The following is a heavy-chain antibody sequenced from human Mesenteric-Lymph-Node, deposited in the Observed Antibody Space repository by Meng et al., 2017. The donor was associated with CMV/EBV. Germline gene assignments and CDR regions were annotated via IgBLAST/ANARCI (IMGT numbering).Heavy chain of an antibody. J-gene: IGHJ4*02. D-gene: IGHD1-26*01. CDR2: VNHSGGT. CDR3: ARGDQGLQLLLYY. Sequence: CDVYGGSFSGYYWSWIRQAPGKGLEWIGEVNHSGGTDHNPSLKSRVAISVDTSKNLFSLKLNSVTAADTAVYYCARGDQGLQLLLYYWGQGTLVTVSS. CDR1: GGSFSGYY. V-gene: IGHV4-34*01.